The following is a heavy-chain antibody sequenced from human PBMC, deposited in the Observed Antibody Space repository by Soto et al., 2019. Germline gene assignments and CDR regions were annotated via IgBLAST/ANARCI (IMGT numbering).Heavy chain of an antibody. CDR3: ARGGYSGYDFDY. CDR1: GGTFSTYT. V-gene: IGHV1-2*04. D-gene: IGHD5-12*01. J-gene: IGHJ4*02. CDR2: INPNSGGI. Sequence: ASVKVSCKASGGTFSTYTITWVRQAPGQGLEWMGRINPNSGGINYAQKFQGWVTMTRDTSISTAYMELSRLRSDDTAVYYCARGGYSGYDFDYWGQGTLVTVSS.